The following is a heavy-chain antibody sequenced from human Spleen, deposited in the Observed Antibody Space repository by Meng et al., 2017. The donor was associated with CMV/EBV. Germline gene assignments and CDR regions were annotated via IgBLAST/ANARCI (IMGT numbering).Heavy chain of an antibody. Sequence: GGSLRLSCAASGFTFSSYDMHWVRQATGKGLEWVSAIGTAGDTYYPGSVKGRFTISRDNSKNTLYLQMNSLRAEDTAVYYCAKDGGTYDFWSGYYRDYYYGMDVWGQGTTVTVSS. D-gene: IGHD3-3*01. J-gene: IGHJ6*02. V-gene: IGHV3-13*01. CDR3: AKDGGTYDFWSGYYRDYYYGMDV. CDR2: IGTAGDT. CDR1: GFTFSSYD.